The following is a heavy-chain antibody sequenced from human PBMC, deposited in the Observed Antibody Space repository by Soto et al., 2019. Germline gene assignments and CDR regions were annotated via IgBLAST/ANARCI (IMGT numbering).Heavy chain of an antibody. V-gene: IGHV1-69*01. D-gene: IGHD5-18*01. CDR1: GGTFSSYA. CDR2: IIPIFGTA. CDR3: ARAHVDTAMVTYYYYGMDV. Sequence: QVQLVQSGAEVKKPGSSVKVSCKASGGTFSSYAISWVRQAPGQGLEWMGGIIPIFGTANYAQKFQGRVTITADESTSRAYMELSSLRSEDTAVYYCARAHVDTAMVTYYYYGMDVWGQGTTVTVSS. J-gene: IGHJ6*02.